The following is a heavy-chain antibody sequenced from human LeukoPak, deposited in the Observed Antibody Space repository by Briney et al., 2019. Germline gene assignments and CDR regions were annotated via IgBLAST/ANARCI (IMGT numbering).Heavy chain of an antibody. CDR1: GFTYW. CDR2: INSDGSST. CDR3: ARSEAVAWSFDL. Sequence: GGSLRLSCAASGFTYWMHWVRQAPGKGLVWVSRINSDGSSTSYADSVKGRFTISRDNAKNTLYLQMNSLRADDTAVYYCARSEAVAWSFDLWGRGTLVTVSS. D-gene: IGHD6-19*01. J-gene: IGHJ2*01. V-gene: IGHV3-74*01.